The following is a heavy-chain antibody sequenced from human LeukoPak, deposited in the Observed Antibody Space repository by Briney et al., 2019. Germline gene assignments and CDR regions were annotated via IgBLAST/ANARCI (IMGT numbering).Heavy chain of an antibody. V-gene: IGHV4-59*01. CDR2: IYYSGST. J-gene: IGHJ2*01. Sequence: SETLSLTCTVSGGSISSYYWSWIRQPPGKGLEWIRYIYYSGSTNYNPSLKSRVTISVDTSKNQFSLKLSSVTAADTAVYYCASYGAARGYFDLWGRGTLVTVSS. CDR3: ASYGAARGYFDL. CDR1: GGSISSYY. D-gene: IGHD3-10*01.